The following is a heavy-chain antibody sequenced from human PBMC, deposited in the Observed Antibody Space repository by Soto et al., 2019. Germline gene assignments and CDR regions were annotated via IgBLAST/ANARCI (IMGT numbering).Heavy chain of an antibody. J-gene: IGHJ4*02. CDR3: ARDGLAGFDY. CDR2: IIPIFGTA. Sequence: ASVKVSCKASGYVFTGYYMHWVRQAPGQGLEWMGGIIPIFGTANYAQKFQGRVTITADESTSTAYMELSSLRSEDTAVYYCARDGLAGFDYWGQGTMVTVSS. D-gene: IGHD6-19*01. CDR1: GYVFTGYY. V-gene: IGHV1-69*13.